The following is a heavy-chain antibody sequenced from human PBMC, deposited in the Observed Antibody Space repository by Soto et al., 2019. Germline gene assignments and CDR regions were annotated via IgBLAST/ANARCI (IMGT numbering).Heavy chain of an antibody. D-gene: IGHD3-10*01. V-gene: IGHV4-39*07. Sequence: SETLSLTCTVSGGSISSDSYYWGWIRQSPGKGLEWIASIYHSGSTNYNPSLKSRVTISVDKSKNQFSLKLSSVTAADTAVYYCARSYYYGSGSPDYWGQGTLVNVSS. CDR2: IYHSGST. J-gene: IGHJ4*02. CDR1: GGSISSDSYY. CDR3: ARSYYYGSGSPDY.